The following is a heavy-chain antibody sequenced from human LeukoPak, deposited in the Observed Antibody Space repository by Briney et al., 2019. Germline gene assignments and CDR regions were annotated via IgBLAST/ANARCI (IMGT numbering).Heavy chain of an antibody. J-gene: IGHJ6*03. V-gene: IGHV3-11*04. CDR2: ISSSGSTI. CDR1: GFTFSDYY. CDR3: ARGAAMVFYYYYYMEV. D-gene: IGHD5-18*01. Sequence: PGGSLRLSCAASGFTFSDYYMSWLRQAPGKGLEWVSYISSSGSTIYYADSVKGRFTISRDNAKNSLYLPMNSLRAEDTAVYYCARGAAMVFYYYYYMEVWGKGPTVTVSS.